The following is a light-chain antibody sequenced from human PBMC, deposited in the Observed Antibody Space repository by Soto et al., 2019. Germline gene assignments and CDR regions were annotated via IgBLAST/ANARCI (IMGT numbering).Light chain of an antibody. CDR2: AAS. CDR3: QKYNSAPPTA. Sequence: DIQMTQSPSSLSASVGDRVTITCRASQGISNYLAWYQQKPGKVPKLLIYAASTLQSGVPSRFSGSGSGTDFTLTISSLQPEDVATYYCQKYNSAPPTAFGQGTRLEIK. J-gene: IGKJ5*01. CDR1: QGISNY. V-gene: IGKV1-27*01.